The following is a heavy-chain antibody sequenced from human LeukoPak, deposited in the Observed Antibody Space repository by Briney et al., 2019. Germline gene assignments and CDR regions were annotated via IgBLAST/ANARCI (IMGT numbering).Heavy chain of an antibody. CDR1: GGSFSSYY. V-gene: IGHV4-59*01. CDR2: IYYSGST. D-gene: IGHD4-17*01. CDR3: AMSDYGDFFDY. Sequence: SETLSLTCSVSGGSFSSYYWSWIRQPPGKGLEWIGYIYYSGSTNYNPSLRSRVTMSVDTSKNQFSLKLSSVTAADTAVYYCAMSDYGDFFDYWGQGTLFTVSS. J-gene: IGHJ4*02.